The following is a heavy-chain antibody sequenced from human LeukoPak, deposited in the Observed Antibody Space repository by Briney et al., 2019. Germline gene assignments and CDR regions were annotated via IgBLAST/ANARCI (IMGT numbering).Heavy chain of an antibody. CDR1: GFTFSSYW. J-gene: IGHJ6*04. V-gene: IGHV3-7*01. D-gene: IGHD3-10*02. Sequence: GGSLRLSCVASGFTFSSYWMTWVRQAPGKGLEWVANIKTDGSQIYYVDSVKGRFTISRDNAKNSLYLQMNSLRAEDTAVYYCAELGITMIGGIWGKGTTVTISS. CDR2: IKTDGSQI. CDR3: AELGITMIGGI.